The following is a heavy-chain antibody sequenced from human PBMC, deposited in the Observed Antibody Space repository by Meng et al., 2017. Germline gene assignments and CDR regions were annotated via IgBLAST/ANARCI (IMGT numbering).Heavy chain of an antibody. CDR1: EFTFSSYW. V-gene: IGHV3-74*01. D-gene: IGHD3-3*01. CDR2: INSDGSST. CDR3: AKNAEWLLGYFDL. J-gene: IGHJ2*01. Sequence: GESLKISCAASEFTFSSYWMHWVRQAPGKGLVWVSRINSDGSSTSYADSVKGRFTISRDNAKNTLYLQMNSLRAEDTAVYYCAKNAEWLLGYFDLWGRGTLVTVSS.